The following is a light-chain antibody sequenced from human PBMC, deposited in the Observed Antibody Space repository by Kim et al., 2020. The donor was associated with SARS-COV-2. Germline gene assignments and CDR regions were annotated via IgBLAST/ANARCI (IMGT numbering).Light chain of an antibody. V-gene: IGKV3-11*01. Sequence: SSSPGEAATPSCGASQGVGDFVAWYQQRPGQAPRLLIYDVSKRATGISTRFSGSGSGTDFPLTVSTLEPEDFALYYCQRSSWPITFGQGTRLEIK. CDR1: QGVGDF. CDR3: QRSSWPIT. J-gene: IGKJ5*01. CDR2: DVS.